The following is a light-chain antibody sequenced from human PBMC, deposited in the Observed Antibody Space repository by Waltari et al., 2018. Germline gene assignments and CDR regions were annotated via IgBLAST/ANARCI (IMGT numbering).Light chain of an antibody. CDR1: AFPTHT. Sequence: SYELTQPPSVSVSPGQTARITCSGAAFPTHTGCWYQQKPGQAPVLVIHRDTERPSGIPERFSGSNSGTTVTLTITAVQAEDEADYYCQSADSSGTYVIFGGGTKLSVL. V-gene: IGLV3-25*03. CDR3: QSADSSGTYVI. CDR2: RDT. J-gene: IGLJ2*01.